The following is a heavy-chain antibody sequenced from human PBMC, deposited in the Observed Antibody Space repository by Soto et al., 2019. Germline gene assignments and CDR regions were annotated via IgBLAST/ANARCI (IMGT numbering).Heavy chain of an antibody. CDR3: ARHPGYSTT. J-gene: IGHJ5*02. D-gene: IGHD6-13*01. Sequence: GESLKISCKGSGYSFTSYWINWVRQMPGKGLEWMGNIDPSDSYTTYSPSFQGHVTISVDKSISTVYLQWTSLRASDTAIYYCARHPGYSTTWGQGTLVTVSS. V-gene: IGHV5-10-1*01. CDR2: IDPSDSYT. CDR1: GYSFTSYW.